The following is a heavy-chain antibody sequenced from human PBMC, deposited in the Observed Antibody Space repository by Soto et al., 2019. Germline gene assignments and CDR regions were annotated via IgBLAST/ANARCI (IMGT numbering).Heavy chain of an antibody. V-gene: IGHV4-31*03. CDR2: IYYSGST. CDR3: AARYYDILTGYLNWFDP. CDR1: GGSISSGGYY. J-gene: IGHJ5*02. D-gene: IGHD3-9*01. Sequence: PSETLSLTCTVSGGSISSGGYYWSWIRQHPGKGLEWIGYIYYSGSTYYNPSLKSRVTISVDTSKNQFSLKLSSVTAADTAVYYCAARYYDILTGYLNWFDPWGQATLVTVSS.